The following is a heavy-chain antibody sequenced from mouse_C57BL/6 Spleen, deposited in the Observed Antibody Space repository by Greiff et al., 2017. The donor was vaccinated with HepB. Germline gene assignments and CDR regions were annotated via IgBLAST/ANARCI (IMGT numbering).Heavy chain of an antibody. Sequence: EVQLQQSGAELVKPGASVKLSCTASGFNIKDYYMHWVKQRTEQGLEWIGRIDPEAGENKYAPKFQGKAAITADTSSNTAYLQLSSLTSEDTAVDYGARSFDYDGFAYWGQGTLVTVSA. J-gene: IGHJ3*01. CDR1: GFNIKDYY. CDR2: IDPEAGEN. V-gene: IGHV14-2*01. CDR3: ARSFDYDGFAY. D-gene: IGHD2-4*01.